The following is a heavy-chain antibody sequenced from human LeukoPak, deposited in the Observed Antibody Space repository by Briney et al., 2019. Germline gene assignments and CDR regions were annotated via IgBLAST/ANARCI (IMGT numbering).Heavy chain of an antibody. CDR3: AREGLAFDY. V-gene: IGHV3-15*01. J-gene: IGHJ4*02. CDR1: GFTFSNAW. D-gene: IGHD6-19*01. Sequence: GGSLRLSCAASGFTFSNAWMSWVRQAPGKGLEWVGRIKSKTDGETTDYAAPVRGRFTISRDDSKNTLYLQMNRLKFEDTGIYYCAREGLAFDYWGQGTPVTVSS. CDR2: IKSKTDGETT.